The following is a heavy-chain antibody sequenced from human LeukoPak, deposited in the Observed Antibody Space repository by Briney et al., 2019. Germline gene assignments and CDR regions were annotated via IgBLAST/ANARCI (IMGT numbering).Heavy chain of an antibody. Sequence: GGSLRLPCAVSGFTVSSNYMSWVRKPQGKGLEWVSIIYSGGSTYYADSVKGRFTISRDNSKNTLYLQMNSMRAEDTAVYYCARACLGYSSSWYFDYWGQGTLVTVSS. V-gene: IGHV3-53*01. D-gene: IGHD6-13*01. CDR3: ARACLGYSSSWYFDY. CDR2: IYSGGST. CDR1: GFTVSSNY. J-gene: IGHJ4*02.